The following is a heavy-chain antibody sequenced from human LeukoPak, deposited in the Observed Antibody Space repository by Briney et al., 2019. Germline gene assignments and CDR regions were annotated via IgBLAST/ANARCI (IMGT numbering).Heavy chain of an antibody. Sequence: PGGSLRLSCAASGFTFSSYAMSWVRQAPGKGLEWVSAISGSGGSTYYADSVKGRFTISRDNSKNTLYLQMNSLRAEDTAVYYRAKDQSPFYYYGSGSGNLFDYWGQGTLVTVSS. J-gene: IGHJ4*02. V-gene: IGHV3-23*01. CDR3: AKDQSPFYYYGSGSGNLFDY. D-gene: IGHD3-10*01. CDR1: GFTFSSYA. CDR2: ISGSGGST.